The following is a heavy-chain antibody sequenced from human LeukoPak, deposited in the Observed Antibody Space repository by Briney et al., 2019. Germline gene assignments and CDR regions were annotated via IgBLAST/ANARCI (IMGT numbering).Heavy chain of an antibody. J-gene: IGHJ3*02. Sequence: SETRSLTCAVYGGSFSGYYWSWIRQPPGKGLEWIGKINHSGSTNYNPSLKSRVTISVDTSKNQFSLKLSSVTAADTAVYYCARGHRIVGAKRGGTFDIWGQGTMVTVSS. CDR2: INHSGST. V-gene: IGHV4-34*01. D-gene: IGHD1-26*01. CDR1: GGSFSGYY. CDR3: ARGHRIVGAKRGGTFDI.